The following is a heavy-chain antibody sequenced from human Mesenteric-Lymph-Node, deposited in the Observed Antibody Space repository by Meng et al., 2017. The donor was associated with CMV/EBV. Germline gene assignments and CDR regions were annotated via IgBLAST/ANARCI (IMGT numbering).Heavy chain of an antibody. CDR3: ARDYYVSGTHLGALGY. J-gene: IGHJ4*02. D-gene: IGHD3-10*01. V-gene: IGHV3-21*01. Sequence: GFTFSSYSMSWVRQAPGKGLEWVSSISDTTDYIHYADSLKGRFTISRDNANSSLFLQMNSLRAEDTAVYYCARDYYVSGTHLGALGYWGQGILVTVSS. CDR1: GFTFSSYS. CDR2: ISDTTDYI.